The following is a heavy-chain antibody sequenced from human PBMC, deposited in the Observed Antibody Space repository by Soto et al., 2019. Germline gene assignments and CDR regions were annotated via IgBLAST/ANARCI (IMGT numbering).Heavy chain of an antibody. D-gene: IGHD5-12*01. Sequence: ASVKVSCKASGYTFTSYGISWVRQAPGQGLEWMGWISAYNGNTNYAQKLQGRVTMTTDTSTSTAYMELRSLRSDDTAVYYCASLIGSEDIVATIKDYYYGMDVWGQGTTVTVSS. CDR3: ASLIGSEDIVATIKDYYYGMDV. J-gene: IGHJ6*02. CDR1: GYTFTSYG. CDR2: ISAYNGNT. V-gene: IGHV1-18*01.